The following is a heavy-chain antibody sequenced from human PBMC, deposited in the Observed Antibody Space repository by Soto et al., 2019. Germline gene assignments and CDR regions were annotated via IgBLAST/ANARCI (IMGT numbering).Heavy chain of an antibody. CDR3: ASSVDTAFVGFDY. J-gene: IGHJ4*02. CDR2: IDPSDSYT. V-gene: IGHV5-10-1*01. D-gene: IGHD5-18*01. Sequence: GESLKISCKGSGYSFTNYWISWVRQMPGKGLEWMGRIDPSDSYTNYSPSFQGHVTISADKSISTAYLQWSSLKASDTAIYYCASSVDTAFVGFDYWGQGILVTVSS. CDR1: GYSFTNYW.